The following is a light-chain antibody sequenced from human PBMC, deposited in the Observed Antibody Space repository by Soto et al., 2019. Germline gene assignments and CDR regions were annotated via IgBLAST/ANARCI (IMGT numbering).Light chain of an antibody. CDR3: QRYNNWPLT. V-gene: IGKV3-15*01. J-gene: IGKJ4*01. CDR1: QSLTSY. CDR2: GIS. Sequence: EIVMTQSPATLSVSPGETATLSCRASQSLTSYLAWYQQKPDQAPRLLNYGISTRATGVPARFSGSGSGTEFTLTINSLQSEDFAVYYCQRYNNWPLTFGGGTKVDIK.